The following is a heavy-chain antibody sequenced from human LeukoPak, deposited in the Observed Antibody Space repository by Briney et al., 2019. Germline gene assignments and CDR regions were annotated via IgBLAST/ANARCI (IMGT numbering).Heavy chain of an antibody. D-gene: IGHD3-22*01. Sequence: AGGSLRLSCAAPGFTFGSYSMTWVRQAPGKGLEWVSCISSSSSYIYYADSVKGRFTISRDNAKNSLFLQINSLRAEDTAVYYCASGRDYYDSSGYYYWGQGTLVTASS. CDR2: ISSSSSYI. V-gene: IGHV3-21*01. CDR1: GFTFGSYS. J-gene: IGHJ4*02. CDR3: ASGRDYYDSSGYYY.